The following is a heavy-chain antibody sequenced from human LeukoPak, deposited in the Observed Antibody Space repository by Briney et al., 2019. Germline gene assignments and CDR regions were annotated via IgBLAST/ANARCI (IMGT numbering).Heavy chain of an antibody. D-gene: IGHD3-3*01. CDR2: INHSGST. CDR3: ARGLCRSSHYDFWSGYSCPNWFDP. V-gene: IGHV4-34*01. Sequence: SETLSLTCAVYGGSFSGYYWSWIRQPPGKGLEWIGEINHSGSTNYNPSLKSRVTISVDTSKNQFSLKLSSVTAADTAVYYCARGLCRSSHYDFWSGYSCPNWFDPGGQGTLVTVSS. CDR1: GGSFSGYY. J-gene: IGHJ5*02.